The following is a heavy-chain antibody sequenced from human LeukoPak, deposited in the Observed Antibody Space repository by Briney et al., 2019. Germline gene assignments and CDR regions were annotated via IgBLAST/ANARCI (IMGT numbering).Heavy chain of an antibody. J-gene: IGHJ5*02. Sequence: GGSLRLSCAASGFTFSSYNMDWVRQAPGKGLEWVSSISSSRSNIYYADSVRGRFTISRDNAKKSLYLQMNSLRAEDTAVYYCARGHYDYSNYCWFHPWGQGTLVTVSS. CDR1: GFTFSSYN. V-gene: IGHV3-21*01. CDR3: ARGHYDYSNYCWFHP. D-gene: IGHD4-11*01. CDR2: ISSSRSNI.